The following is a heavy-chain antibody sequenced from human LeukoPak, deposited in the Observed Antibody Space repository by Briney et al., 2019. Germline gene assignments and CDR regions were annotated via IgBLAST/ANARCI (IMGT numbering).Heavy chain of an antibody. CDR3: ARHREYDFWSGYISGMDV. Sequence: SETLSLTCTVSGGSISSYYWSWIRQSPGKGLEWIGYIYYSGSTNYNPSLKSRVTISVDTSKNQFSLKLSSVTAADTAVYYCARHREYDFWSGYISGMDVWGQGTTVTVSS. D-gene: IGHD3-3*01. J-gene: IGHJ6*02. CDR2: IYYSGST. CDR1: GGSISSYY. V-gene: IGHV4-59*08.